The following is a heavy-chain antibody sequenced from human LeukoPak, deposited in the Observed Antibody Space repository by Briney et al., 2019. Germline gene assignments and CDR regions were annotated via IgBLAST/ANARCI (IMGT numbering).Heavy chain of an antibody. Sequence: SETLSLTCAVSGNSISNTYYWSWIRPPAGKGLEWIGRIYTSGSTNYNPSLKSRVTISVDKSKNQFSLKLSSVTAADTAVYYCARDLLSSSGWYYFDYWGQGTLVTVSS. J-gene: IGHJ4*02. CDR1: GNSISNTYY. CDR3: ARDLLSSSGWYYFDY. D-gene: IGHD6-19*01. CDR2: IYTSGST. V-gene: IGHV4-4*07.